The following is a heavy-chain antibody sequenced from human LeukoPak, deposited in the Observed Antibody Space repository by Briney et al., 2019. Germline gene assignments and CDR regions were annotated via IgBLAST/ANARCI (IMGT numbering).Heavy chain of an antibody. J-gene: IGHJ5*02. CDR1: GFSLSTSGVG. V-gene: IGHV2-5*01. Sequence: SGPTLVKPTQTLTLTCTFSGFSLSTSGVGVGWIRQPPGKALEWLALIYWNDDKRYSPSLKSRLTITKDTSKNQVVLTMTNMDPVDTATYYCAQTLWFGELSNWFDPWGQGTLVTVSS. CDR3: AQTLWFGELSNWFDP. CDR2: IYWNDDK. D-gene: IGHD3-10*01.